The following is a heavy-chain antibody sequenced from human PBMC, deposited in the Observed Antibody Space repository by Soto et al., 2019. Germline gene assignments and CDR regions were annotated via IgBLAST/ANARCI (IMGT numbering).Heavy chain of an antibody. J-gene: IGHJ4*02. D-gene: IGHD5-18*01. Sequence: GASVKVSCKASGGTFSSYAISWVRQAPGQGLEWMGGIIPIFGTANYAQKFQGRVTITADESTSTAYMELSSLRSEDTAVYYCALRGDTAMASLVDYWGQGTLVTVSS. V-gene: IGHV1-69*13. CDR1: GGTFSSYA. CDR3: ALRGDTAMASLVDY. CDR2: IIPIFGTA.